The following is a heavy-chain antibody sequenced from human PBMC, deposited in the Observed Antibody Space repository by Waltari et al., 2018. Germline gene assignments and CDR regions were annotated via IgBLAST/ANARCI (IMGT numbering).Heavy chain of an antibody. V-gene: IGHV5-51*01. Sequence: EVLLVQSGAEVKKPGESLKISCKGSGYSFSNTWIGWVRQMPGKGLEWMGIIYPVDSDTRYSPSFQGQVTISADKSISTAYLQWSSLKASDTAMYYCARRDTAMVMGAFDYWGQGTLVTVSS. D-gene: IGHD5-18*01. CDR3: ARRDTAMVMGAFDY. CDR2: IYPVDSDT. CDR1: GYSFSNTW. J-gene: IGHJ4*02.